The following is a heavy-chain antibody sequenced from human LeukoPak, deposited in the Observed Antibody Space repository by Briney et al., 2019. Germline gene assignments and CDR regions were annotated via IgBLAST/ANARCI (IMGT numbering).Heavy chain of an antibody. CDR2: IYHSGST. V-gene: IGHV4-38-2*01. J-gene: IGHJ1*01. CDR1: GYSISSGYY. D-gene: IGHD6-13*01. CDR3: ARQEIAAAGTYFQH. Sequence: SETLSLTCAVSGYSISSGYYWGWIRQPPGKGLEWIGSIYHSGSTYYNPSLKSRVTISVDTSKNQFYLKLSSVTAADTAVYYCARQEIAAAGTYFQHWGQGTLVTVSS.